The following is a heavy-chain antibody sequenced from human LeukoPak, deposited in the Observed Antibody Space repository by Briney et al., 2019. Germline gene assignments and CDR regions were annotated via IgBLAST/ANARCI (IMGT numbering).Heavy chain of an antibody. CDR1: GGSVTDYY. D-gene: IGHD7-27*01. J-gene: IGHJ4*02. V-gene: IGHV4-59*02. Sequence: PSETLSLTCTVSGGSVTDYYWSWIRQSPGKGLEWIGYIYYTGTSYNPSLKSRVTISADTSKNQFSLKLISVTAADTAVYYCASRKLGNAYWGQGTLVTVSS. CDR3: ASRKLGNAY. CDR2: IYYTGT.